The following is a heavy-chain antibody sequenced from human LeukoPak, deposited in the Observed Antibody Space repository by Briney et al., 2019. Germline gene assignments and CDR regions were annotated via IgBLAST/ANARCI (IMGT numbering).Heavy chain of an antibody. V-gene: IGHV3-53*01. CDR2: LYNGGSP. CDR3: ARAQDYCSGGSCYGYFQH. D-gene: IGHD2-15*01. Sequence: GGSLRLSCAASGFTFNSYAMTWVRQAPGKGLEWVSTLYNGGSPHYADSVKGRFTISSDKSKNTLFLQMNSLRAEDTAVYYCARAQDYCSGGSCYGYFQHWGQGSLVTVSS. CDR1: GFTFNSYA. J-gene: IGHJ1*01.